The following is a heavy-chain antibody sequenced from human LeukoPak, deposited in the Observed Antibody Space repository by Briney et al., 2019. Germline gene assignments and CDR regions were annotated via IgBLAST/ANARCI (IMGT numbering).Heavy chain of an antibody. CDR3: ASLEGGPTDGR. D-gene: IGHD1-26*01. Sequence: PGGSLTLSCEVSGFPVRSRYMTWVRQAPGKGLECVSVIYSGGTRYYIDSVKDRFTISRDNSKSTMYLEMNNLRVEDTAVYYCASLEGGPTDGRWGQGTLVTVSS. CDR1: GFPVRSRY. CDR2: IYSGGTR. V-gene: IGHV3-53*01. J-gene: IGHJ4*03.